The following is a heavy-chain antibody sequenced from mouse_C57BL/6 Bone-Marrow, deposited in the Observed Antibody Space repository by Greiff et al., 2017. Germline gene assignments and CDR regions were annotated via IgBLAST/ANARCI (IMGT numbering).Heavy chain of an antibody. V-gene: IGHV1-50*01. D-gene: IGHD1-1*01. CDR2: IDPSDSYT. CDR1: GYTFTSYW. Sequence: QVQLQQPGAELVKPGASVKLSCKASGYTFTSYWLQWVKQRPGQGLEWIGEIDPSDSYTNYKQKFKGKATLTVDTSSSTAYMQLSSLTSEDSAVYYCAREDYYYGSGAWFAYWGQGTLVTVSA. CDR3: AREDYYYGSGAWFAY. J-gene: IGHJ3*01.